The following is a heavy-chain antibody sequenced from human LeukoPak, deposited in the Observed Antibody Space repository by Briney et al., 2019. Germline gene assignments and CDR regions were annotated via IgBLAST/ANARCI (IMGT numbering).Heavy chain of an antibody. J-gene: IGHJ6*02. CDR1: GFTFSSYS. Sequence: VGFLRLSCAAAGFTFSSYSMNWVRQAQGKGLEWVSYISSSSSTIYYADSVKGRFTISRDNAKNSLYLQMNSLRAEDTAVYYCAKDKDGYNPSYGMDVWGQGTTVTVSS. CDR2: ISSSSSTI. V-gene: IGHV3-48*04. D-gene: IGHD5-24*01. CDR3: AKDKDGYNPSYGMDV.